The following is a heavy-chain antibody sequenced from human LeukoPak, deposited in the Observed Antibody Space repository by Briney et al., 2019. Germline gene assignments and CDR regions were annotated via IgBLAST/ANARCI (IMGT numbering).Heavy chain of an antibody. CDR3: ARETIVVVINNWFDP. CDR1: GFTFSSYG. Sequence: TGGSLRLSCAASGFTFSSYGMHWVRQAPDKGLEWMAIIYYDGGNKYYRDSVKGRFTISRDNSKNTLYLQMNSLRAEDTAVYYCARETIVVVINNWFDPWGQGTLVTVSS. V-gene: IGHV3-30*02. CDR2: IYYDGGNK. J-gene: IGHJ5*02. D-gene: IGHD3-22*01.